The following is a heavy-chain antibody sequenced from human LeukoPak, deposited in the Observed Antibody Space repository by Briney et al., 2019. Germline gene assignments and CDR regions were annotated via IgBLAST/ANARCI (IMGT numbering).Heavy chain of an antibody. D-gene: IGHD5-24*01. V-gene: IGHV3-23*01. CDR3: VRRGGSDGWGAFDI. CDR1: EFTFSNYV. J-gene: IGHJ3*02. Sequence: GGSLRLSCAASEFTFSNYVMNWVRQASGKGLEWVSSIRQSGDITYYADSVKGRFTISRDNSKNTLSLQMNSLSREDTAIYYCVRRGGSDGWGAFDIWGQGTVVTVSS. CDR2: IRQSGDIT.